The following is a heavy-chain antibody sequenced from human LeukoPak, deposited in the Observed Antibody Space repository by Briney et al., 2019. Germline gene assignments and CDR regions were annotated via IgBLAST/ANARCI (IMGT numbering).Heavy chain of an antibody. CDR1: GYTFTNYG. CDR2: ISAYDGNT. D-gene: IGHD2-2*01. J-gene: IGHJ6*02. CDR3: ARDLVVVPAAMPYYYYGMDV. V-gene: IGHV1-18*01. Sequence: ASVKVSCKASGYTFTNYGISWVRQAPGQGLEWMGWISAYDGNTNYAQKLQGRVTTTTDTSTSTAYMELRSLRSDDTAVYYCARDLVVVPAAMPYYYYGMDVWGQGTTVTVSS.